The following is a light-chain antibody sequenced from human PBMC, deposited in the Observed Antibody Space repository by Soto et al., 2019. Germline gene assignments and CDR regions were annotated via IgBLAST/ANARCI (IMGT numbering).Light chain of an antibody. CDR1: QSVSSN. CDR2: GAS. Sequence: EIVMTQSPATLSVCPGERATLSCRASQSVSSNLAWYQQKPGQAPSLLIYGASTRATGIPARFSGSGSGTDFTLTISSLQSEDFAVYYCQQYNNWPRTFGQGTKVDIK. CDR3: QQYNNWPRT. V-gene: IGKV3-15*01. J-gene: IGKJ1*01.